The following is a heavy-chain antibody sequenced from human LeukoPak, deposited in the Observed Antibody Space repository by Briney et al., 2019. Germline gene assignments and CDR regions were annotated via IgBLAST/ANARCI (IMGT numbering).Heavy chain of an antibody. V-gene: IGHV4-34*01. Sequence: SETLSLTYAVYGGSFSGYYWSWIRQPPGKGLEWIGEINHSGSTNYNPSLKSRVTISVDTSKNQFSLKLSSVTAADTAVYYCARSSRIAAAGFFFDYWGQGTLVTVSS. J-gene: IGHJ4*02. CDR2: INHSGST. CDR1: GGSFSGYY. D-gene: IGHD6-13*01. CDR3: ARSSRIAAAGFFFDY.